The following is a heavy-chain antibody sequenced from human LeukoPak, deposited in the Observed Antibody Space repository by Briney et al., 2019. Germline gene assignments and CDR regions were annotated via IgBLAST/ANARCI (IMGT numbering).Heavy chain of an antibody. D-gene: IGHD3/OR15-3a*01. CDR2: INSDGSST. J-gene: IGHJ4*02. Sequence: GGSLRLSCAASGFTFSSYWMHWVRQAPGKGLVWVSRINSDGSSTSYADSVKGQFTISRNNAKNTLYLQMNSLRAEDTAVYYCARGVRGVDPFDYWGQGTLVTVSS. CDR1: GFTFSSYW. V-gene: IGHV3-74*01. CDR3: ARGVRGVDPFDY.